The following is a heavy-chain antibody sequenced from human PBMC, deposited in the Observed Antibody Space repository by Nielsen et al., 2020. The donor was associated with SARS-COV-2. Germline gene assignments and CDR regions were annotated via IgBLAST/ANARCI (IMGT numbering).Heavy chain of an antibody. CDR3: ARDRDVDYFDS. J-gene: IGHJ4*02. CDR2: ITWNGDST. V-gene: IGHV3-20*04. Sequence: GALKISGAASGFTFDDYALSWVRQVPGKGLEWVSRITWNGDSTGYADSVKGRFTISRDNAKNSLFLQMNSLRAEDTAIYYCARDRDVDYFDSWGQGTLVTVSS. CDR1: GFTFDDYA.